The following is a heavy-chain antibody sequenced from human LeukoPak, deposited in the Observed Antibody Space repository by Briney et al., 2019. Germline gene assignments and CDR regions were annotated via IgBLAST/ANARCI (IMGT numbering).Heavy chain of an antibody. CDR2: INHSGIT. CDR1: GESFDGYY. V-gene: IGHV4-34*01. D-gene: IGHD4-23*01. Sequence: PSETLSLTRAVYGESFDGYYWSWIRQPPGKGLEWIGEINHSGITNYNPSLKSRVTISVDTSKNQFSLNLRSVTVADTAVYYCARPGNYYYGGSDRYYFDYWGQGTLVTVSS. CDR3: ARPGNYYYGGSDRYYFDY. J-gene: IGHJ4*02.